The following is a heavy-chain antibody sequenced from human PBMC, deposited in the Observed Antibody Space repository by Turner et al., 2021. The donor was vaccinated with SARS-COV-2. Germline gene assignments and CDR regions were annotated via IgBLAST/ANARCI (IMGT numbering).Heavy chain of an antibody. Sequence: QLLVQESGPALVKPSENLSLPCTVTAVSITSTSHYWGWVCQPPGKGLEWLGITYDPGGSYYNLSLRVRVTISVDPSQNQFSLILRSVTAADTAVYYCVSSVRRSGYFQRWCQGSLVSVSS. J-gene: IGHJ1*01. CDR2: TYDPGGS. CDR3: VSSVRRSGYFQR. CDR1: AVSITSTSHY. V-gene: IGHV4-39*01. D-gene: IGHD6-6*01.